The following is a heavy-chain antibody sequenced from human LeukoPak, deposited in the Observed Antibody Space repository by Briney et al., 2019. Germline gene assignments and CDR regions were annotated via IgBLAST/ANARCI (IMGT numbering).Heavy chain of an antibody. CDR1: GGSFSGYY. Sequence: PSETLSLTCAVYGGSFSGYYWSWIRQPPGKGLEWIGEINHSGSTNYNPSLKGRVTISVDTSKNQFSLKLSSVPAAATALYYYSRAHSIAAAVPGFDPWGKGTLVTVSS. D-gene: IGHD6-13*01. V-gene: IGHV4-34*01. CDR3: SRAHSIAAAVPGFDP. J-gene: IGHJ5*02. CDR2: INHSGST.